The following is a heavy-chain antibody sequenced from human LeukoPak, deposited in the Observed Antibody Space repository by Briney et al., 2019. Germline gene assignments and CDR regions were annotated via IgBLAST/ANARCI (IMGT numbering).Heavy chain of an antibody. V-gene: IGHV4-59*01. CDR2: IYYSGST. CDR1: GGSIGSYY. CDR3: ARVACSGGSCYGMDV. J-gene: IGHJ6*02. D-gene: IGHD2-15*01. Sequence: SETLSLTCTVSGGSIGSYYWSWIRQPPGKGLEWIGYIYYSGSTNYNPSLKSRVTISVDTSKNQFSLKLSSVTAADTAVYYCARVACSGGSCYGMDVWGQGTTVTVSS.